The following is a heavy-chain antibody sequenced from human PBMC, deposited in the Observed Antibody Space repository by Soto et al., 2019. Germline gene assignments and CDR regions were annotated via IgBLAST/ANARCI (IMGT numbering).Heavy chain of an antibody. CDR2: ISSSGSTI. V-gene: IGHV3-11*01. Sequence: GGSLRLSCAASGFTFSDYYMSWIRQAPGKGLEWVSYISSSGSTIYYADSVKGRFTISRDNAKNSLYLQMNSLRAEDTAVYYCARDPITMVRGVRTHWFDPWGQGTLVTVSS. J-gene: IGHJ5*02. D-gene: IGHD3-10*01. CDR1: GFTFSDYY. CDR3: ARDPITMVRGVRTHWFDP.